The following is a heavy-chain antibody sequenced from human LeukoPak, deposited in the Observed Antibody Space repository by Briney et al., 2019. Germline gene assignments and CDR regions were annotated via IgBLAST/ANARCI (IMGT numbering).Heavy chain of an antibody. CDR2: ISGSGGST. CDR1: GFTFSSYA. CDR3: ATELTGYSSGWYLKGSPAFDI. Sequence: PGGSLRLSCAASGFTFSSYAMSWVRQAPGKGLEWVSAISGSGGSTYYADSVKGRFTISRDNSKNTLYLQMNSLRAEDTAVYYCATELTGYSSGWYLKGSPAFDIWGQGTMVTVSS. V-gene: IGHV3-23*01. D-gene: IGHD6-19*01. J-gene: IGHJ3*02.